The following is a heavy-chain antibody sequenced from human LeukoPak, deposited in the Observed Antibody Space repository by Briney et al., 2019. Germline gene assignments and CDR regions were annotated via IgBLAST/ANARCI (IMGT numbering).Heavy chain of an antibody. CDR3: ARGGLLVDVLLWFGESTPTDY. J-gene: IGHJ4*02. Sequence: GASVKVSCKASGYTFTGYYMHWVRQAPGQGLEWMGWINPNSGGTNYAQKFQGWVTMTRDTSISTAYMELSRLRSDDTAVYYCARGGLLVDVLLWFGESTPTDYWGQGTLVTVSS. D-gene: IGHD3-10*01. V-gene: IGHV1-2*04. CDR1: GYTFTGYY. CDR2: INPNSGGT.